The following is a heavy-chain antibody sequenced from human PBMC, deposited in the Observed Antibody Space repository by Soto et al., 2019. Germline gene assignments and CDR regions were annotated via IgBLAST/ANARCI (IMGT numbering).Heavy chain of an antibody. Sequence: QVQLVESGGGVVQPGRSLRLSCAASGFTFSSYGMHWVRQAPGKGLEWVAVISYDGSNKYYADSVKGRFTISRDNSKNTLYLQMNSLRAEDTAVYYCANAYDSSGYYHHWGQGTLVTVSS. D-gene: IGHD3-22*01. CDR3: ANAYDSSGYYHH. CDR1: GFTFSSYG. V-gene: IGHV3-30*18. CDR2: ISYDGSNK. J-gene: IGHJ5*02.